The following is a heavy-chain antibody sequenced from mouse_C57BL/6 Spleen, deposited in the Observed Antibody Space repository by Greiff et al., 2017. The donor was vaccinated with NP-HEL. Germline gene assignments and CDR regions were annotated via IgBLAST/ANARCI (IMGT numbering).Heavy chain of an antibody. D-gene: IGHD1-1*01. J-gene: IGHJ4*01. CDR3: AIALLLRPSYYYAMDY. V-gene: IGHV5-17*01. Sequence: EVQRVESGGGLVKPGGSLKLSCAASGFTFSDYGMHWVRQAPEKGVEWVAYISSGSSTIYYADTVKGRFTISRDNAKNTLILQLTSLRSEDTAMYYCAIALLLRPSYYYAMDYSGQGTSVTVSS. CDR1: GFTFSDYG. CDR2: ISSGSSTI.